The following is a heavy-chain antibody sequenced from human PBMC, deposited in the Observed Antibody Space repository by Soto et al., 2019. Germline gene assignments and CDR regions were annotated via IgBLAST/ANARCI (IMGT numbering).Heavy chain of an antibody. V-gene: IGHV3-7*01. J-gene: IGHJ6*02. Sequence: PGGSLRLSCAASGFIFSNYWMSWVRQVPGKGLEWVANIMQDGSDKYYVDSVKGRFTISRDNAKNSLYLQMTSLRAEDTAVYYCASKRLYFYGLDVWGQGTTVTVSS. CDR2: IMQDGSDK. CDR3: ASKRLYFYGLDV. CDR1: GFIFSNYW.